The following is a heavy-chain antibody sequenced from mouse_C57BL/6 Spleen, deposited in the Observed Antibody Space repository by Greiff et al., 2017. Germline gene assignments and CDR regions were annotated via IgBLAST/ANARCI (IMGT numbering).Heavy chain of an antibody. D-gene: IGHD2-3*01. Sequence: VQLQQPGAELVKPGASVKLSCKASGYTFTSYWMQWVKQRPGQGLEWIGEIDPSDSYTNYNPKFKGKATLTVDTSSSTAYMQLSSLTSEDSAVYYCARRDGYFFADWGQGTLVTVSA. V-gene: IGHV1-50*01. CDR1: GYTFTSYW. CDR3: ARRDGYFFAD. CDR2: IDPSDSYT. J-gene: IGHJ3*01.